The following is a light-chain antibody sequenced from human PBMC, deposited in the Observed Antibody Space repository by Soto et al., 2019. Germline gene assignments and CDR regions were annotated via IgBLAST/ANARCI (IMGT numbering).Light chain of an antibody. V-gene: IGLV2-14*01. J-gene: IGLJ2*01. CDR2: DVS. CDR3: SSYTTSSTLV. CDR1: SSDVGGYNY. Sequence: QPVLTQPASVSGSPGQSIAISCTGTSSDVGGYNYVSWYQQHPGTAPKLMIYDVSDRPSGVSNRFSGSKSGNTASLTISGLQAEDEADYYCSSYTTSSTLVFGGGTKVTVL.